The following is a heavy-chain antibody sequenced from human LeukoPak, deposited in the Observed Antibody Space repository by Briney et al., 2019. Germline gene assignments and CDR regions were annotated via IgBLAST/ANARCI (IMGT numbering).Heavy chain of an antibody. J-gene: IGHJ6*03. V-gene: IGHV1-69*05. CDR3: ARGRNYYGSGSYYPLNYYYYYMDV. D-gene: IGHD3-10*01. Sequence: SSVKVSCKASGGTFGSYAISWVRQAPGQGLEWMGRIIPIFGTANYAQKFQGRVTITTDEYTSTAYMEVSSLRSEDTDVYYCARGRNYYGSGSYYPLNYYYYYMDVWGKGTTVTVSS. CDR2: IIPIFGTA. CDR1: GGTFGSYA.